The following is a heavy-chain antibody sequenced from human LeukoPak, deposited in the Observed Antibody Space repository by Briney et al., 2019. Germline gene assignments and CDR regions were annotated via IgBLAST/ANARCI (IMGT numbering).Heavy chain of an antibody. D-gene: IGHD3-10*01. J-gene: IGHJ6*02. Sequence: SETLSLTCTVSGGSISSYYWSWIRRPAGKGLEWIGRIYTSGSTNYNPSLKSRVTMSVDTSKNQFSLKLSSVTAADTAVYYCARDSITMVRGVIISYYYGMDVWGQGTTVTVSS. V-gene: IGHV4-4*07. CDR2: IYTSGST. CDR1: GGSISSYY. CDR3: ARDSITMVRGVIISYYYGMDV.